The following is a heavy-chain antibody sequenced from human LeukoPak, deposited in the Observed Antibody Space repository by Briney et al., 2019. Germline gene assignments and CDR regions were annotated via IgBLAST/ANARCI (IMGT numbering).Heavy chain of an antibody. CDR3: AKDDRWLQFCC. CDR2: ISGSGTTI. V-gene: IGHV3-11*01. CDR1: GFTFSDYY. J-gene: IGHJ4*02. Sequence: PGGTLRLSCAASGFTFSDYYMTWIRQAPGKGLEWVSYISGSGTTIYYADSVRGRFTISRDNSRNTVYLQMNSLRAEDTAVHYCAKDDRWLQFCCWGQGTLVTVSA. D-gene: IGHD5-24*01.